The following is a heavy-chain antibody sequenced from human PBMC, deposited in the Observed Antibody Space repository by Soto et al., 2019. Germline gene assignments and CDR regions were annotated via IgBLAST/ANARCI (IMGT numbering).Heavy chain of an antibody. J-gene: IGHJ4*02. V-gene: IGHV3-30*18. CDR3: AKDGTYCGGDCYPIFNFDS. CDR2: ISYDGSNK. D-gene: IGHD2-21*02. CDR1: GFSFNNFG. Sequence: QVHLVQSGGGVVQPGRSLRLSCAASGFSFNNFGMHWVRQAPGKGLEWVAVISYDGSNKYYADSVRGRFTISRDDSNDTLDLQMNSLRAEDTAVYYCAKDGTYCGGDCYPIFNFDSWGQGTLVTVSS.